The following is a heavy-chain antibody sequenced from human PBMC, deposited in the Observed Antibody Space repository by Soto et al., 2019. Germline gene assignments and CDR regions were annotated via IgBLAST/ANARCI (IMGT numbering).Heavy chain of an antibody. Sequence: GSVKVSCKAAGYTFTSYDINWVRQATGQGLEWMGWMNPNSGNTGYAQKFQGRVTMTRNTSISTAYMELSSLRSEDTAVYYCARGRYGEHSYYYGMDVWGQGTTVTV. CDR3: ARGRYGEHSYYYGMDV. CDR1: GYTFTSYD. CDR2: MNPNSGNT. V-gene: IGHV1-8*01. J-gene: IGHJ6*02. D-gene: IGHD5-18*01.